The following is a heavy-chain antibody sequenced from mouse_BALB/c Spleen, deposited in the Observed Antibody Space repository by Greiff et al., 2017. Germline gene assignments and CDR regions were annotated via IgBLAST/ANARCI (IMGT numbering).Heavy chain of an antibody. CDR3: EKQYYGSGYRAWFAD. Sequence: EVMLVESGGGLVKPGGSLKLSCAASGFAFSSYDMSWVRQTPEKRLEWVAYISSGGGSTYYPDTVKGRYTISRDNAKNTLYLQKSSLKSEDTAMYYVEKQYYGSGYRAWFADWGEGTLVTVSA. CDR2: ISSGGGST. J-gene: IGHJ3*01. V-gene: IGHV5-12-1*01. CDR1: GFAFSSYD. D-gene: IGHD1-1*01.